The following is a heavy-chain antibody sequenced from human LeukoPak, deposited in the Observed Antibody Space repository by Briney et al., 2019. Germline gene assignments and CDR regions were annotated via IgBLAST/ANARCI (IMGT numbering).Heavy chain of an antibody. CDR2: IYYSGST. V-gene: IGHV4-59*01. J-gene: IGHJ6*02. CDR1: GGSISSYY. CDR3: ARLIAAAGAYYGMDV. Sequence: SETLSLTWTVSGGSISSYYWSWIRQPPGKGLEWIGYIYYSGSTNYNPSLKSRVTISVDTSKNQFSLKLSSVTAADTAVYYCARLIAAAGAYYGMDVWGQGTTVTVSS. D-gene: IGHD6-13*01.